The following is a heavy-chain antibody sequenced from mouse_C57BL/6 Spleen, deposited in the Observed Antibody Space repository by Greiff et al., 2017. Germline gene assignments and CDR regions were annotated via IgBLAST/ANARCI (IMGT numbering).Heavy chain of an antibody. CDR2: ISYSGST. J-gene: IGHJ1*03. V-gene: IGHV3-8*01. CDR3: ARGGSSYRYFDV. Sequence: EVQLQESGPGLAKPSQTLSLTCSVTGYSITSDYWNWIRKFPGNKLEYMGYISYSGSTSYNPSLKSRISITRDTSKNLYYLQLNSWNTKDTATYYGARGGSSYRYFDVRGTGTTVTVSS. D-gene: IGHD1-1*01. CDR1: GYSITSDY.